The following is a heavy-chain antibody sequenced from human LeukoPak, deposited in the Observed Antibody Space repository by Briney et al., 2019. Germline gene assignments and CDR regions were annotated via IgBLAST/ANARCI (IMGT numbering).Heavy chain of an antibody. Sequence: SETLSLTCTVSGVSISSYYWNWVRQPPGKGLEWIGYVSYSGSTNYNPSLKSRVTISVDTSKNQFSLKLNSVTAADTAVYYCARTGGYNSPFSFWGQGALVTVSS. CDR1: GVSISSYY. J-gene: IGHJ4*02. CDR2: VSYSGST. CDR3: ARTGGYNSPFSF. V-gene: IGHV4-59*01. D-gene: IGHD5-24*01.